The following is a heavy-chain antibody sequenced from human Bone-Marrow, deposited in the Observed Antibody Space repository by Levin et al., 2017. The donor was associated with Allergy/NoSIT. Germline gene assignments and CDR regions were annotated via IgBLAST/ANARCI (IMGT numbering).Heavy chain of an antibody. CDR1: GASISSSGYY. V-gene: IGHV4-39*02. CDR2: IHYSGST. Sequence: ASETLSLTCTVSGASISSSGYYWGWIRRPPGKELEWIGSIHYSGSTYYNPSLKSRVTISIDTSKKQISLTLSSVTAADTAVYYCARDVNSISWYKTWGQGTLVTVSP. D-gene: IGHD6-13*01. CDR3: ARDVNSISWYKT. J-gene: IGHJ5*02.